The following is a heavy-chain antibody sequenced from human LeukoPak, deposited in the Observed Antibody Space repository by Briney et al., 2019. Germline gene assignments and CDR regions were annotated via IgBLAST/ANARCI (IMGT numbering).Heavy chain of an antibody. J-gene: IGHJ4*02. D-gene: IGHD1-26*01. Sequence: GGSLRLSCAASGFTXXXXXXXWXXQXXXXXXXXXXXXSGSGGSTYYADSVKGRFTISRDNSKNTLYLQMNSLRAEDTAVYYCAKDHPKVGATLYDYWGQGTLVTVSS. CDR3: AKDHPKVGATLYDY. CDR2: XSGSGGST. CDR1: GFTXXXXX. V-gene: IGHV3-23*01.